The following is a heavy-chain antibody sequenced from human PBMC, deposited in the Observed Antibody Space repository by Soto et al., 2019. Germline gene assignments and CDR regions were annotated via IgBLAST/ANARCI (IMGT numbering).Heavy chain of an antibody. CDR1: GFTFSSYG. CDR3: ARDHHTAMVQDV. CDR2: IWYDGSNK. Sequence: ESGGGVVQPGRSLRLSCAASGFTFSSYGMHWVRQAPGKGLEWVAVIWYDGSNKYYADSVKGRFTISRDNSKNTLYLQMNSLRAEDTAVYYCARDHHTAMVQDVWGQGTTVTVSS. J-gene: IGHJ6*02. D-gene: IGHD5-18*01. V-gene: IGHV3-33*01.